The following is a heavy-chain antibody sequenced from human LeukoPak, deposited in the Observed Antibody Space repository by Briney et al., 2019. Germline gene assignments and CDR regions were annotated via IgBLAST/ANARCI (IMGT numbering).Heavy chain of an antibody. J-gene: IGHJ4*02. CDR2: IYHSGST. V-gene: IGHV4-39*07. Sequence: ASQTLSLTCTVSGGSISSGGYYWGWIRQPPGKGLEWIGSIYHSGSTYYNPSLKSRVTISVDTSKNQFSLKLSSVTAADTAVYYCARDLLWFGASYHPNFDYWGQGTLVTVSS. CDR1: GGSISSGGYY. D-gene: IGHD3-10*01. CDR3: ARDLLWFGASYHPNFDY.